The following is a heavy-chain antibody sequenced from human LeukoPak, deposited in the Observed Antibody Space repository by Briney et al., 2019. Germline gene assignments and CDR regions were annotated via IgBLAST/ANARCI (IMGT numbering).Heavy chain of an antibody. J-gene: IGHJ4*02. V-gene: IGHV5-51*01. CDR2: IYPGDSDT. Sequence: GESLKISCKDSGYSFSNYWIGWVRQMPGKGLEWMGIIYPGDSDTRYSPSFQGQVTISVDESINTAYLQWSSLEASDTAMYYCARQYGRPFDYWGQGTLVTVSS. D-gene: IGHD4-17*01. CDR3: ARQYGRPFDY. CDR1: GYSFSNYW.